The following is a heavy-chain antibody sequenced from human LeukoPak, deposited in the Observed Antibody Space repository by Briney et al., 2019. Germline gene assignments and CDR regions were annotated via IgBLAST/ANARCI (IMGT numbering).Heavy chain of an antibody. CDR3: AKPRILYYCSSTSCHEGGFDC. CDR1: GFTFSSYA. D-gene: IGHD2-2*01. J-gene: IGHJ4*01. CDR2: ISGSGVST. V-gene: IGHV3-23*01. Sequence: GGSLRLSCAASGFTFSSYAMSWVRQAPGKGLEWVSAISGSGVSTYYADSVKGRFTISRDNSKNTLYLQMNSLRAEDTAVYYCAKPRILYYCSSTSCHEGGFDCWGHGTLVTVSS.